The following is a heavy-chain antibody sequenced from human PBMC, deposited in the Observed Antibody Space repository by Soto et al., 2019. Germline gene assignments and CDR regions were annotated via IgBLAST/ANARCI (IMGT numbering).Heavy chain of an antibody. CDR1: GFTFSSYG. J-gene: IGHJ4*02. V-gene: IGHV3-30*18. D-gene: IGHD1-26*01. CDR3: AKDEAGAIDY. Sequence: QVQLVESGGGVVQPGRSLRLSCAASGFTFSSYGMHWVRQAPGKGLEWVAVISYDGSNKYYADSVKGRFTISRDNSKKTLYLQMNSLRAENTAVYYCAKDEAGAIDYWGQGTLVTVSS. CDR2: ISYDGSNK.